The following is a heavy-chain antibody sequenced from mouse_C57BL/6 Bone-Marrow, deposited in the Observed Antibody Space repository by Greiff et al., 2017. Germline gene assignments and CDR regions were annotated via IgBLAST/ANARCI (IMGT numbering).Heavy chain of an antibody. CDR3: ARPDGYYGWYFDV. D-gene: IGHD2-3*01. V-gene: IGHV5-17*01. CDR1: GFTFSDYG. CDR2: IGSGSSTI. J-gene: IGHJ1*03. Sequence: EVQGVESGGGLVKPGGSLKLSCAASGFTFSDYGMHWVRQAPEKGLEWVAYIGSGSSTIYYADTVKGRFTLSRDNAKNTLFLQMTSLRSEDTAMYYCARPDGYYGWYFDVWGTGTTVTVSS.